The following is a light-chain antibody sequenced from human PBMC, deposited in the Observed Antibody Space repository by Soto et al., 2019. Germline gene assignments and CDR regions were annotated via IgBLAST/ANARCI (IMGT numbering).Light chain of an antibody. CDR2: GAS. J-gene: IGKJ4*01. Sequence: IQLPKSQYSLSASVGDSVTITCRASQGIASYLAWYQQKPGKAPNLLIYGASTLQSGVPSRFSGSGSGTDFTLTINSLQAEDFATYYCPQNRSYPSTSCGGTKVDIK. CDR1: QGIASY. CDR3: PQNRSYPST. V-gene: IGKV1-9*01.